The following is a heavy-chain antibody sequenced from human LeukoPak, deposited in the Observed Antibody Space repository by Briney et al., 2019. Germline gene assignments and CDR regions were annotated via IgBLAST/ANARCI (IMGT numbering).Heavy chain of an antibody. D-gene: IGHD2-2*01. CDR3: ARDVVPADYYYYYMDV. V-gene: IGHV1-2*02. CDR2: INPNSGGT. Sequence: GASVKVSCKASGYTFTGYYMHWVRQAPGQGLEWMGWINPNSGGTNYAQKFQGRVTMTRDTSISTAYMELSRLRSDDTAVYYCARDVVPADYYYYYMDVWGKGTTVTVSS. CDR1: GYTFTGYY. J-gene: IGHJ6*03.